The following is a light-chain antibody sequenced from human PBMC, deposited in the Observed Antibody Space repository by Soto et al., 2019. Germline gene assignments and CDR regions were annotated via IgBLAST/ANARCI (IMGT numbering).Light chain of an antibody. V-gene: IGKV3-20*01. CDR1: QSVSSSY. CDR3: QHYGGSPLFT. J-gene: IGKJ3*01. CDR2: GAS. Sequence: EIVLTQSPGTLSLSPGEGATLSCRASQSVSSSYLAWYQQKPGQAPRLLIYGASSRATGIPDRFSGSGSGTDFTLTISRLEPEDFAVYYCQHYGGSPLFTFGPGTKVDIK.